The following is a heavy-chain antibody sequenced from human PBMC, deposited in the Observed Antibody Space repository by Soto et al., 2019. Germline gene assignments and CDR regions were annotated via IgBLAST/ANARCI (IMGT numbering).Heavy chain of an antibody. Sequence: SETLSQTCRRDDGASRRQVWWNWVRHSPDKGLEWIAEVHISGHSNYNPSLRSRVSVSIDSSKNQFYLNLNSVTAADTAIYYCARVSQGCSANNCYLDHWGQGTKVPRSS. J-gene: IGHJ4*03. CDR3: ARVSQGCSANNCYLDH. V-gene: IGHV4-4*02. D-gene: IGHD1-1*01. CDR2: VHISGHS. CDR1: DGASRRQVW.